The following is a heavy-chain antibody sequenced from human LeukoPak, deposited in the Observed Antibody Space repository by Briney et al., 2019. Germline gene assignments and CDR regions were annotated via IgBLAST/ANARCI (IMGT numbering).Heavy chain of an antibody. CDR1: GGTFSSYA. J-gene: IGHJ4*02. D-gene: IGHD1-14*01. Sequence: GASVKVSCKASGGTFSSYAISWVRQAPGQGLEWMGRIIPILGIANYAQKFQGRVTITADKSTSTAYMELSSLRPEDTAVYYCARVLHRTVDYWGQGTLVTVSS. V-gene: IGHV1-69*04. CDR2: IIPILGIA. CDR3: ARVLHRTVDY.